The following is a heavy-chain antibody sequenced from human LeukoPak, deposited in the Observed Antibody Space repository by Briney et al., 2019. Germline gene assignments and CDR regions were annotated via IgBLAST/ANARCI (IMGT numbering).Heavy chain of an antibody. D-gene: IGHD6-13*01. CDR1: GFTFSNYW. J-gene: IGHJ2*01. CDR2: IKEDGSDR. V-gene: IGHV3-7*01. CDR3: ARVEIAGAGDFWYFNL. Sequence: PGGSLRLSCAASGFTFSNYWMTWVRQVPGKGLEWVASIKEDGSDRYNVDSVKGRFTISRDNAKNSLSLQMSSLRAEDTAVYYCARVEIAGAGDFWYFNLWGRGTQVTFSS.